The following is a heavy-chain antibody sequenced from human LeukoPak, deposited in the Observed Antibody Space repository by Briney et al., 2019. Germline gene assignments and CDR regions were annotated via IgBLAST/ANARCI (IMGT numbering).Heavy chain of an antibody. V-gene: IGHV4-39*01. Sequence: PSETLSLTCTVSGASISGSNNYYWGWMRQPPGRGLDWIATIYYSGNTYYNPSLKSRVTISVDTSKNQFSLKLTSVTAADTAVYYIVRRAYGGDSYSFDKWGQGTLVTVSS. J-gene: IGHJ4*02. D-gene: IGHD4-23*01. CDR1: GASISGSNNYY. CDR3: VRRAYGGDSYSFDK. CDR2: IYYSGNT.